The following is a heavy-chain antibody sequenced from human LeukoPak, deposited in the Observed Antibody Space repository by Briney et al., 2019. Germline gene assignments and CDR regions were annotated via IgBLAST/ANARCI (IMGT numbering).Heavy chain of an antibody. CDR1: GYTFTSYY. J-gene: IGHJ4*02. V-gene: IGHV1-46*01. Sequence: ASVKVSCKASGYTFTSYYMHWVRQAPGQGLEWMGIINPSGGSTSYAQKFQGRVTMTRDTSISTAYMELSRLRSDDTAVYYCARGYSGYDRKAKYYFDYWGQGTLVTVSS. D-gene: IGHD5-12*01. CDR2: INPSGGST. CDR3: ARGYSGYDRKAKYYFDY.